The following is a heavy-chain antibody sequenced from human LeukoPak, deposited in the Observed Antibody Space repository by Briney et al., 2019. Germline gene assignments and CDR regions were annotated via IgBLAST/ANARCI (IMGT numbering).Heavy chain of an antibody. J-gene: IGHJ4*02. D-gene: IGHD4/OR15-4a*01. CDR2: IYGADTI. V-gene: IGHV3-66*01. CDR1: GFTISSSY. CDR3: ARGARGAYFDY. Sequence: GGSLRLSCAASGFTISSSYMSWVRQVPGKGLEWVSYIYGADTIYYADFVKDRFTISRDSNRNILYLQMNSLRADDTAVYCCARGARGAYFDYWGQGTLVTVSS.